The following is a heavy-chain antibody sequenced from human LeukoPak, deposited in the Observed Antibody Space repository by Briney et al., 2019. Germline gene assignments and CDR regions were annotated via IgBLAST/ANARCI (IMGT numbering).Heavy chain of an antibody. V-gene: IGHV7-4-1*02. Sequence: ASVKVSCKASGYTFTSYAMNWVRQAPGQGLEWMGWINTNTGNPTYAQGFTGRFVFSLDTSVSTAYLQISSLKAEDTAVYYCARDPYCTNGVCFLPYYYYYYMDVWGKGTTVTVSS. CDR1: GYTFTSYA. D-gene: IGHD2-8*01. CDR3: ARDPYCTNGVCFLPYYYYYYMDV. CDR2: INTNTGNP. J-gene: IGHJ6*03.